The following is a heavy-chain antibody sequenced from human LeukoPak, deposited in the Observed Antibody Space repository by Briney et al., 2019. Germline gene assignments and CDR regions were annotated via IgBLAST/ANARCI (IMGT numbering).Heavy chain of an antibody. V-gene: IGHV1-2*02. J-gene: IGHJ5*02. D-gene: IGHD3-10*01. CDR1: GYTFTGYY. Sequence: GSVKVSCKASGYTFTGYYMHWVRQAPGQGLEWMGWINTNSGGTNYAQKFQGRVTMTRDTSISTAYMVLSRLRSDDTAVYYCARDRPSMVRDSSWFDPWGQGTLVTVSS. CDR3: ARDRPSMVRDSSWFDP. CDR2: INTNSGGT.